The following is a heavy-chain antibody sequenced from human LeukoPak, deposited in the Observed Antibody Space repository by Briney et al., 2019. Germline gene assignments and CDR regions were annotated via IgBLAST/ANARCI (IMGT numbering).Heavy chain of an antibody. CDR1: GFTFSSYA. J-gene: IGHJ4*02. V-gene: IGHV3-21*01. D-gene: IGHD3-10*01. Sequence: GGSLRLSCAASGFTFSSYAMSWVRQAPGKGLEWVSSISSSSSYIYYADSVKGRFTISRDNAKNSLYLQMNSLRAEDTAVYYCAREDSYYYGSGSYPFDYWGQGTLVTVSS. CDR2: ISSSSSYI. CDR3: AREDSYYYGSGSYPFDY.